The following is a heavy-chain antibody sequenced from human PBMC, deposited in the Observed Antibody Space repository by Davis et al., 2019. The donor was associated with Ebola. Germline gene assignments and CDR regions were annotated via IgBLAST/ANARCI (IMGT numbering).Heavy chain of an antibody. CDR1: GGTFSNYG. J-gene: IGHJ6*03. V-gene: IGHV1-69*13. CDR2: IIPILDTA. Sequence: AASVKVSCKTSGGTFSNYGFSWVRQAPGQGLEWMGGIIPILDTANYAQKFQGRVTITADESTSTAYMELSSLRFEDTAVYYCARGKFESTGYYYSENHYYYSMDVWGKGTTVTVSS. CDR3: ARGKFESTGYYYSENHYYYSMDV. D-gene: IGHD3-22*01.